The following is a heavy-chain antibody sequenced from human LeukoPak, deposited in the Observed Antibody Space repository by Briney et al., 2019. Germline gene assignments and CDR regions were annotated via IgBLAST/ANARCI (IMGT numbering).Heavy chain of an antibody. CDR3: ARALGSVRAATFDY. J-gene: IGHJ4*02. CDR2: ISGSGGST. Sequence: GGSLRLSCAAPGFTFSSYAMSWVRQAPGKGLEWVSAISGSGGSTYYADSVKGRFTISRDNSKNTLYLQMNSLRAEDTAVYYCARALGSVRAATFDYWGQGTLVTVSS. CDR1: GFTFSSYA. V-gene: IGHV3-23*01. D-gene: IGHD2-15*01.